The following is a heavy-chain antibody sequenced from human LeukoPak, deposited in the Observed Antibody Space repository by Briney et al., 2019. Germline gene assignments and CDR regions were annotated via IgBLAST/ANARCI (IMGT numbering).Heavy chain of an antibody. CDR3: AREGQWLPDWFDP. Sequence: PSETLSLTCTVSGGSISGYYWSWIRQPPGQGLEWIGYIHYSGSTNYNPSLKGRVTISLDMSKNQFSLKLNSMTAADTAGYYCAREGQWLPDWFDPWGQGTLVTVSS. CDR2: IHYSGST. D-gene: IGHD6-19*01. CDR1: GGSISGYY. V-gene: IGHV4-59*01. J-gene: IGHJ5*02.